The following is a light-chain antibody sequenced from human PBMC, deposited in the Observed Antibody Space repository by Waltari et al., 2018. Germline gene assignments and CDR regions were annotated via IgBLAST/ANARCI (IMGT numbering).Light chain of an antibody. CDR1: SRDVGSSNY. CDR3: CSYAGDYKVV. Sequence: QSALTQPRPVSGSPGQSVTIPSPGTSRDVGSSNYVPWYQQHPGTAPQLTIYGVHERPSGVPDRFSGSKSANTASLTISGLQAEDEADYFCCSYAGDYKVVFGGGTKLTVL. CDR2: GVH. V-gene: IGLV2-11*01. J-gene: IGLJ2*01.